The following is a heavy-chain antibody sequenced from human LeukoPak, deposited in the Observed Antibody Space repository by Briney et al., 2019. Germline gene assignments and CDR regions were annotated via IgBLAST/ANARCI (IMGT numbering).Heavy chain of an antibody. J-gene: IGHJ4*02. CDR1: GFTFSNAW. V-gene: IGHV3-15*01. CDR3: TKYSGYDPEFAY. CDR2: IKSKTDGGTT. Sequence: GGSLRFSCAASGFTFSNAWMSWVRQAPGKGPEWVGRIKSKTDGGTTDYAAPVKGRFTISRDDSKNTLYLQMNSLKTEDTAVYYCTKYSGYDPEFAYWGQGTLVTASS. D-gene: IGHD5-12*01.